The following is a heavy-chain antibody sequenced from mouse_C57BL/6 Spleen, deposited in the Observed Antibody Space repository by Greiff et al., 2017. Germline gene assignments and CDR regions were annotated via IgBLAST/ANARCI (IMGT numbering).Heavy chain of an antibody. V-gene: IGHV1-4*01. CDR2: INPSSGYT. D-gene: IGHD1-1*01. CDR3: ARACYSGSSYWYFDV. CDR1: GYTFTSYT. Sequence: QVQLQQSGAELARPGASVTMSCKASGYTFTSYTMHWVKQRPGQGLEWIGYINPSSGYTKYNQKFKDKATLTADKSSSTANMQLSSLTSGDSAVYYCARACYSGSSYWYFDVWGTGTTVTVSS. J-gene: IGHJ1*03.